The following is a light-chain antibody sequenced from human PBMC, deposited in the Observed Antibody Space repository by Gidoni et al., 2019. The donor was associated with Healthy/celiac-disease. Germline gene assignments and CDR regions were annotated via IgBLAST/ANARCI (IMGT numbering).Light chain of an antibody. Sequence: DIQLTQSPSSLSASVGDRVTIPCRASQSISSSLNWYQQKPGKAPKLLIYAASSLQSGVPSRSSGSGAGTDFTLTISSLQPEDFATYYCQQSNSQWTFXQXTKVEIK. CDR1: QSISSS. CDR2: AAS. V-gene: IGKV1-39*01. J-gene: IGKJ1*01. CDR3: QQSNSQWT.